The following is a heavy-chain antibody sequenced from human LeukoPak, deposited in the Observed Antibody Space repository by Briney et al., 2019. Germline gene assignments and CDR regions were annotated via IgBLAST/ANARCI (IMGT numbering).Heavy chain of an antibody. CDR2: INHSGST. D-gene: IGHD1-26*01. J-gene: IGHJ6*03. Sequence: SETLSLTCAVYGGSFSNYYYSWIRQPPGKGLEWIGEINHSGSTNYNPSLESRVTMSVDTSKNQFSLNLSSVTAADAAVYCCARGVGWPHTMTYYYYYMDVWGKGTPVTVSS. V-gene: IGHV4-34*01. CDR3: ARGVGWPHTMTYYYYYMDV. CDR1: GGSFSNYY.